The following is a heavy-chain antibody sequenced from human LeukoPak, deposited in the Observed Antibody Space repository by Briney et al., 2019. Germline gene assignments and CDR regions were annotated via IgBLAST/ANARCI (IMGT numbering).Heavy chain of an antibody. CDR2: ISYDGSNK. J-gene: IGHJ4*02. CDR1: GFTFSSYA. CDR3: ARGYRTVVTKFDY. V-gene: IGHV3-30-3*01. Sequence: PGGSLRLSCAASGFTFSSYAMPWARQAPGKGLEWVAVISYDGSNKYYADSVKGRFTISRDNSKNTLYLQMNSLRAEDTAVYYCARGYRTVVTKFDYWGQGTLVTVSS. D-gene: IGHD4-23*01.